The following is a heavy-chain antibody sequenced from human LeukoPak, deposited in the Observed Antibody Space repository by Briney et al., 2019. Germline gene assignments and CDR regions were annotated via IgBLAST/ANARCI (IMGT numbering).Heavy chain of an antibody. CDR1: GGSISTSSYY. J-gene: IGHJ4*02. D-gene: IGHD3-10*01. V-gene: IGHV4-39*02. CDR2: IYYSGRT. Sequence: PSETLSLTCTVSGGSISTSSYYWGWIRQPPGKGLEWIGSIYYSGRTYDNPSLKSRVTISVDTSKNQFSLRLNSVTAADTAVYYCVRDDNSPYASGSYYSNYWGQGTLVTVSS. CDR3: VRDDNSPYASGSYYSNY.